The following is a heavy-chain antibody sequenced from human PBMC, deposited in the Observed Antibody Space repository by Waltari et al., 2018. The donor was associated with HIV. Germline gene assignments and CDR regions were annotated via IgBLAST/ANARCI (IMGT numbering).Heavy chain of an antibody. Sequence: QVQLQQWGAGLLKPSETLSLTCAVYGGSFSGYYWTWIRQPPGKGLEWIGEINRSGSTNYDPSLKSRVTISEDMSKNQCSLKVRSVTAADTAVYYCARAICVTFYGVVTCYFDSWGQGTLVAVSS. CDR2: INRSGST. CDR1: GGSFSGYY. CDR3: ARAICVTFYGVVTCYFDS. J-gene: IGHJ4*02. V-gene: IGHV4-34*01. D-gene: IGHD3-3*01.